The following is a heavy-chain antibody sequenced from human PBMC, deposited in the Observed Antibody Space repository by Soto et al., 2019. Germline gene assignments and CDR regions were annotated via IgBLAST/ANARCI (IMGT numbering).Heavy chain of an antibody. J-gene: IGHJ3*02. V-gene: IGHV3-23*01. CDR2: ISGSGGST. D-gene: IGHD6-13*01. CDR3: AKDREPSAQQLTGLDDAFDI. Sequence: GGSLRLSCAASGFTFSSYAMSWVRQAPGKGLEWVSAISGSGGSTYYADSVKGRFTISRDNSKNTLYLQMNGLRAEDTAVYYCAKDREPSAQQLTGLDDAFDIWGQGTMVTVSS. CDR1: GFTFSSYA.